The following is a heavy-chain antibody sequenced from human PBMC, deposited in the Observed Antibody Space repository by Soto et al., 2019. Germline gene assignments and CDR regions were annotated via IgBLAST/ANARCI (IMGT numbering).Heavy chain of an antibody. CDR2: TNHSGST. CDR1: GGSFSGYC. CDR3: ARGLGAAAAGTTYYYYYMDV. Sequence: LETLSLTCAVYGGSFSGYCWSWIRQPPGKGLEWIGETNHSGSTNYNPSLKSRVTISVDTSKNQFSLKLSSVTAADTAVYYCARGLGAAAAGTTYYYYYMDVWGKGTTVTVSS. D-gene: IGHD6-13*01. J-gene: IGHJ6*03. V-gene: IGHV4-34*01.